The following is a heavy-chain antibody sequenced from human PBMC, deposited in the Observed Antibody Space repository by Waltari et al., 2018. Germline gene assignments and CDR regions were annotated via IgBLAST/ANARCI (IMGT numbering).Heavy chain of an antibody. CDR2: IYPGDSDT. V-gene: IGHV5-51*01. Sequence: EVQLVQSGAEVKKSGESLTISCKASGYSFTKYWIGWVRQMPGKGLEWMGIIYPGDSDTRYNPSFRGRVTIAADKSITTAYLPWSGLTASDTAMYYCALSGYYDNIGHYGDDNWFDPWGQGTLVTVSS. CDR3: ALSGYYDNIGHYGDDNWFDP. D-gene: IGHD3-22*01. J-gene: IGHJ5*02. CDR1: GYSFTKYW.